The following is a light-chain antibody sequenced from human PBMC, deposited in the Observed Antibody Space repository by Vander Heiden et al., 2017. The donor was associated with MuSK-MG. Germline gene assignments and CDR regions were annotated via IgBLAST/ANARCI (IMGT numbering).Light chain of an antibody. J-gene: IGKJ1*01. CDR1: QGISSY. Sequence: DIQLPQSPSFLSASVGDRVTITCRASQGISSYLAWDQQKPGKAPKLLIYAASTLQSGVPSRFSGSGSGTEFTLTISSLQPEDFATYYCQQLNSYPTWTFGQGTKVEIK. V-gene: IGKV1-9*01. CDR3: QQLNSYPTWT. CDR2: AAS.